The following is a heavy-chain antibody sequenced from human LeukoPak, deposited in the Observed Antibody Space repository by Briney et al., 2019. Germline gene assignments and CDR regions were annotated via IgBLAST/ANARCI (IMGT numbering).Heavy chain of an antibody. CDR1: GFTFSSYA. J-gene: IGHJ4*02. CDR3: AKAVAHSTVTTDY. Sequence: PGGSLRLSCAASGFTFSSYAISWVRQAPGKGLEWVSSISNSGGSTYYADSVKGRFTISRDNSKNTLYLQMNSLRAEDTAVYYCAKAVAHSTVTTDYWGQGTLVTVSS. CDR2: ISNSGGST. V-gene: IGHV3-23*01. D-gene: IGHD4-11*01.